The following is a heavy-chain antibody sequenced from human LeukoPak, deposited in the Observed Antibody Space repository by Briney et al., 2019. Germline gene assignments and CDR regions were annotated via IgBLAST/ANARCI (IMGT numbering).Heavy chain of an antibody. D-gene: IGHD2-8*01. CDR2: IIPILGIA. V-gene: IGHV1-69*04. Sequence: SVKVSCKASGHTFSSYAISWVRQAPGQGLEWIGRIIPILGIANYAQKFQGRVTITADKSTSTAYMELSSLRSEDTAVYYCGRNGVVAENRLYVDYWGQGTLVTVSS. CDR1: GHTFSSYA. J-gene: IGHJ4*02. CDR3: GRNGVVAENRLYVDY.